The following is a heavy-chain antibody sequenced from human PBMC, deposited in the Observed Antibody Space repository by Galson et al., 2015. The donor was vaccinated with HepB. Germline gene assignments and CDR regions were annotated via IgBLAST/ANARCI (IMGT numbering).Heavy chain of an antibody. CDR2: INHSGST. J-gene: IGHJ4*02. Sequence: GKGLEWIGEINHSGSTNYNPSLKSRVTISVDTSKNQFSLRLSSVTAADSAVYYCASLFFDYWGQGTLVTVSS. V-gene: IGHV4-34*01. CDR3: ASLFFDY.